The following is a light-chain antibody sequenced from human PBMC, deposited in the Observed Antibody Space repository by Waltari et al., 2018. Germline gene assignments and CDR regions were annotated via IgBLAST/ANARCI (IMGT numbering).Light chain of an antibody. J-gene: IGKJ2*01. Sequence: EIVMTQSPATLSVSPGERATLSCRASQSISSTLAWYQQSTGQAPRLLIYGASTRVTGIPARFSGSWSGTEFTLTISSLQSEDFAAYYCQQYNTGPYTFGQGTKLAI. V-gene: IGKV3-15*01. CDR1: QSISST. CDR3: QQYNTGPYT. CDR2: GAS.